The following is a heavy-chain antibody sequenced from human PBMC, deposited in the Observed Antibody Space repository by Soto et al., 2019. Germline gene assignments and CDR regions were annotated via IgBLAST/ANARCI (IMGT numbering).Heavy chain of an antibody. CDR1: GDSVSSNSVT. CDR2: TYYRPKWYY. J-gene: IGHJ4*02. V-gene: IGHV6-1*01. CDR3: ARLIGNSWFLV. D-gene: IGHD6-13*01. Sequence: SETLSLTCAISGDSVSSNSVTWDWIRQSPSRGLEWLGRTYYRPKWYYDYAISVKSRITINPDTSKNQFSLQLNSVTPEDTAVYYCARLIGNSWFLVWGQGTLVTVS.